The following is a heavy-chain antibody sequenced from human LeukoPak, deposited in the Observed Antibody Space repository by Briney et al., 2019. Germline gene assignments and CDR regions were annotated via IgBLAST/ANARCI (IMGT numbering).Heavy chain of an antibody. V-gene: IGHV4-39*07. CDR3: ARANYYDSSGYSRGAFDI. D-gene: IGHD3-22*01. CDR1: GGSISSTGYY. CDR2: IYYSGST. Sequence: PSETLSLTCTVYGGSISSTGYYWGWIRQPPGKGLEWLGNIYYSGSTNYNPSLKSRVTISVDTSKNQFSLKLSSVTAADTAVYYCARANYYDSSGYSRGAFDIWGQGTMVTVSS. J-gene: IGHJ3*02.